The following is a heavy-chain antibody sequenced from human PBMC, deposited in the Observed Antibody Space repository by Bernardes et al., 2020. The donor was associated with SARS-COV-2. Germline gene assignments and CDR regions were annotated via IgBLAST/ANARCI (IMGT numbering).Heavy chain of an antibody. Sequence: GGSLRLSCEASGFTFSIYAMSWVRQAPGKGPEWVSAISSSGASRYYADSVTGRSTSSRDNSKNTLFLQMNGLRAEDTAVYYCAKGGPGVTGDAFDVWGHGTMVTVSS. CDR3: AKGGPGVTGDAFDV. V-gene: IGHV3-23*01. CDR2: ISSSGASR. CDR1: GFTFSIYA. J-gene: IGHJ3*01. D-gene: IGHD2-8*01.